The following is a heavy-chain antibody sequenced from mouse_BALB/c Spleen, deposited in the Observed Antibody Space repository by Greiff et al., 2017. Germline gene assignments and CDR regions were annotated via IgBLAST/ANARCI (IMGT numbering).Heavy chain of an antibody. J-gene: IGHJ2*01. V-gene: IGHV5-6-4*01. Sequence: EVQLVESGGGLVKPGGSLKLSCAASGFTFSSYTMSWVRQTPEKRLEWVATISSGGSYTYYPDSVKGRFTISRDNAKNTLYLQMSSLKSEDTAMYYCTRDEGILWDYWGQGTTLTVSS. CDR3: TRDEGILWDY. CDR1: GFTFSSYT. D-gene: IGHD1-1*02. CDR2: ISSGGSYT.